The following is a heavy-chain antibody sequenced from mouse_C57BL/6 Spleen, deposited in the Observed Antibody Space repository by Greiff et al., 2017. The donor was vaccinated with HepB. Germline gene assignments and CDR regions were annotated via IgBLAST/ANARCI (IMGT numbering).Heavy chain of an antibody. V-gene: IGHV1-53*01. CDR2: INPSNGGT. J-gene: IGHJ2*01. D-gene: IGHD1-1*01. CDR1: GYTFTSYW. CDR3: ARSTTVVRGYYFDY. Sequence: VKLQQPGTELVKPGASVKLSCKASGYTFTSYWMHWVKQRPGQGLEWIGNINPSNGGTNYNEKFKSKATLTVDKSSSTAYMQLSSLTSEDSAVYYCARSTTVVRGYYFDYWGQGTTLTVSS.